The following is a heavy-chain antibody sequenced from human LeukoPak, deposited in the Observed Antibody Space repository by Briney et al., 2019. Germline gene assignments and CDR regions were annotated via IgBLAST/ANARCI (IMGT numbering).Heavy chain of an antibody. V-gene: IGHV3-11*06. CDR1: GFTFSDYY. D-gene: IGHD6-19*01. Sequence: GGSLRLSCAASGFTFSDYYMTWIRQAPGKGLEWVSYISRSSNDTNYVDSVKGRFTISRDNAKNSLYLQMNSLRAEDTAVYYCARSVAGFDYWGQGNLVTVSS. J-gene: IGHJ4*02. CDR2: ISRSSNDT. CDR3: ARSVAGFDY.